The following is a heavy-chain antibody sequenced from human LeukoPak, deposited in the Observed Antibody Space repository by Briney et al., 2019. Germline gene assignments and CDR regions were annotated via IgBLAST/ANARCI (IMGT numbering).Heavy chain of an antibody. V-gene: IGHV1-18*01. CDR3: GRRPGITIFGVVLANDSMDV. Sequence: ASVKVSCKASGYTFTSYGISWVRQAPGQGLEWMGWISAYNGNTNYAQKLQGGVTMTTDTSTSTAYMELRSLRSDDTAVYYCGRRPGITIFGVVLANDSMDVWGQGTTVTVSS. CDR2: ISAYNGNT. J-gene: IGHJ6*02. D-gene: IGHD3-3*01. CDR1: GYTFTSYG.